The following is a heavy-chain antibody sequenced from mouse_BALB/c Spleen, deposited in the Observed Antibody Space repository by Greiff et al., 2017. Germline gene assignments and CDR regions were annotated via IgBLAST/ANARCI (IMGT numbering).Heavy chain of an antibody. D-gene: IGHD2-13*01. J-gene: IGHJ4*01. CDR1: GFTFSNYW. CDR2: IRLKSNNYAT. Sequence: EVHLVESGGGLVQPGGSMKLSCVASGFTFSNYWMNWVRQSPEKGLEWVAEIRLKSNNYATHYAESVKGRFTISRDDSKSSVYLQMNNLRAEDTGIYYCTRRVGDPFYYAMDYWGQGTSVTVSS. CDR3: TRRVGDPFYYAMDY. V-gene: IGHV6-6*02.